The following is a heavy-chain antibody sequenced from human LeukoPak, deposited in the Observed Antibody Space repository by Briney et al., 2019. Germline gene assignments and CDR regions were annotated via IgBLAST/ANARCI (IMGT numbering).Heavy chain of an antibody. CDR3: ARARGFDW. CDR1: GFTFSRSG. CDR2: IGRTGGST. V-gene: IGHV3-23*01. Sequence: GGSLRLSCAASGFTFSRSGMTWVRQAPGKGLEWVSAIGRTGGSTYYADSVKGRFTISRDNAKNSLFLQMNSLRDEDTAVYYCARARGFDWWGQGTLVTVSS. J-gene: IGHJ4*02.